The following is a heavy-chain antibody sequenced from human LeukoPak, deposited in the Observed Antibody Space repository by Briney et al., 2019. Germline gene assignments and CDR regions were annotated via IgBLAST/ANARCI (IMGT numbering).Heavy chain of an antibody. D-gene: IGHD3-10*01. CDR1: GGTFSSYA. J-gene: IGHJ6*03. Sequence: ASVKVSCKASGGTFSSYAISWVRQAPGQGLEWMGGIIPIFGTANYAQKFQGRVTITADESTSTAYMELSSLRSEDTAVYYCAXXXMVRGVIGYMDVWGKGTTVTISS. CDR2: IIPIFGTA. V-gene: IGHV1-69*13. CDR3: AXXXMVRGVIGYMDV.